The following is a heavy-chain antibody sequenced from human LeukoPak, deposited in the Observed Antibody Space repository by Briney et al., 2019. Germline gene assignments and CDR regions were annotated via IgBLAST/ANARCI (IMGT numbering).Heavy chain of an antibody. V-gene: IGHV1-69*05. J-gene: IGHJ3*02. D-gene: IGHD5-24*01. CDR2: IIPIFATA. CDR1: GGTFSNKV. CDR3: AREMATSRDAFDI. Sequence: SVKVSCKASGGTFSNKVISWVRQAPGQGLDWMGGIIPIFATANYAQKFQGRVTITTDESTSTAYMELSSLRSEDTAVYYCAREMATSRDAFDIWGQGTMVTVSA.